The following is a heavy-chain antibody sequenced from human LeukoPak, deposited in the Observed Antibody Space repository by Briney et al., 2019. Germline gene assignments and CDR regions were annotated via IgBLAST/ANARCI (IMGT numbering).Heavy chain of an antibody. CDR1: GYTFTGYY. V-gene: IGHV1-2*02. Sequence: ASVKVSCKASGYTFTGYYMRWVRQAPGQGLEWMGWINPNSGGTNYAQKFQGRVTMTRDTSISTAYMELSRLRSDDTAVYYCARAGMVRDKNRFNYWGQGTLVTVSS. CDR2: INPNSGGT. D-gene: IGHD3-10*01. CDR3: ARAGMVRDKNRFNY. J-gene: IGHJ4*02.